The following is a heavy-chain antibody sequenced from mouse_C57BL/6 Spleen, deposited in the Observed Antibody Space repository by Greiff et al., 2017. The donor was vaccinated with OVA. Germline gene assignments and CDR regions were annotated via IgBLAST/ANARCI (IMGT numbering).Heavy chain of an antibody. CDR1: GYTFTDYY. CDR2: INPYNGGT. Sequence: VQLKQSGPVLVKPGASVKMSCKASGYTFTDYYMNWVKQSHGKSLEWIGVINPYNGGTSYNQKFKGKATLTVDKSSSTAYMELNSLTSEDSAVYYCARSDGYSYFDYWGQGTTLTVSS. J-gene: IGHJ2*01. D-gene: IGHD2-3*01. V-gene: IGHV1-19*01. CDR3: ARSDGYSYFDY.